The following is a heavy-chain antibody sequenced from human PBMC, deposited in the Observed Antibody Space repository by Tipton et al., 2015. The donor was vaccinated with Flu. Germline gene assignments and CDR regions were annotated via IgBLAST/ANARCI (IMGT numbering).Heavy chain of an antibody. CDR1: GFTVSSNH. Sequence: SLRLSCATSGFTVSSNHMSWVRQAPGKRPECVSVIYRGGNTYYADSVKGRFTISRDNSKNTLYLQMNSLRAEDTAVYYCASELYYHSGRLDYWGQGTLVTVSS. D-gene: IGHD2-8*01. CDR3: ASELYYHSGRLDY. V-gene: IGHV3-53*01. CDR2: IYRGGNT. J-gene: IGHJ4*02.